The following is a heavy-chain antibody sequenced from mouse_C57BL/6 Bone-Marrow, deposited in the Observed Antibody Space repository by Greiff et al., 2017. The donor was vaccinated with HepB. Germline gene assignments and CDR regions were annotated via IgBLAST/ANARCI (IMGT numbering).Heavy chain of an antibody. CDR2: INPSSGYT. Sequence: QVQRVESGAELARPGASVKMSCKASGYTFTSYTMHWVKQRPGQGLEWIGYINPSSGYTKYNQKFKDKATLTADKSSSTAYMQLSSLTSEDSAVYYCARWAYGNPFDYWGQGTTLTVSS. J-gene: IGHJ2*01. D-gene: IGHD2-1*01. CDR3: ARWAYGNPFDY. CDR1: GYTFTSYT. V-gene: IGHV1-4*01.